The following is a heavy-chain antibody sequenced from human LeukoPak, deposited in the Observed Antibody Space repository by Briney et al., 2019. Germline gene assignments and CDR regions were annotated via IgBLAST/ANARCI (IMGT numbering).Heavy chain of an antibody. CDR2: ISGSGVTT. V-gene: IGHV3-23*01. CDR1: GFTFSSYA. Sequence: GGSLRLSCAASGFTFSSYAMSWVRQAPGKGREWVSAISGSGVTTYYADSVKGRFTISRDNSKNTLYLQMNSLRAEDTALYYCAKDRDYYLVGFFDYWGQGTLVTVSS. D-gene: IGHD3-10*01. J-gene: IGHJ4*02. CDR3: AKDRDYYLVGFFDY.